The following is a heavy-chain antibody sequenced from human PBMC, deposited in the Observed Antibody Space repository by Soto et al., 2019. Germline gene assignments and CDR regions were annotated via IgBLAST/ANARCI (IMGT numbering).Heavy chain of an antibody. CDR1: GFTFSSYG. CDR3: AKDRYKVAATKYWYFDL. V-gene: IGHV3-30*18. CDR2: ISYDGSNK. J-gene: IGHJ2*01. D-gene: IGHD6-25*01. Sequence: PGGSLRLSCAASGFTFSSYGMHWVRQAPGKGLEWVAVISYDGSNKYYADSVKGRFTISRDNSKNTLYLQMNSLRAEDTAVYYCAKDRYKVAATKYWYFDLWGRGTLVTVSS.